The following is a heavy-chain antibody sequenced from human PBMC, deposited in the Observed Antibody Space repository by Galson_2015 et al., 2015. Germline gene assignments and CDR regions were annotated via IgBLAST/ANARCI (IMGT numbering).Heavy chain of an antibody. V-gene: IGHV3-23*01. Sequence: SLRLSCAASGFTFSSYSMSWVRQAPGKGLEWVSSLSGLGETTYYASSVQGRFTISRDNSKNMLFLQMNSLRAEDAAVYYCAKGPLSGSYSYFDLWGRGTLVTVSS. CDR1: GFTFSSYS. D-gene: IGHD1-26*01. J-gene: IGHJ2*01. CDR2: LSGLGETT. CDR3: AKGPLSGSYSYFDL.